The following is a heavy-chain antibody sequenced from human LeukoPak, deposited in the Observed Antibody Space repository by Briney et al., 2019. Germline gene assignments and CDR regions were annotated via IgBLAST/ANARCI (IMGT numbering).Heavy chain of an antibody. D-gene: IGHD2-2*02. V-gene: IGHV6-1*01. J-gene: IGHJ3*02. CDR3: ARDSAIGLDALDI. Sequence: SQTLSLTCAISGDTVSNNTAAWNWIRQSPSRGLGWLGRTFYRSEWYRDYAVSVKSRITINPDTSKNQFSLQLQSVTPEDTAVYFCARDSAIGLDALDIWGQGTMVTVSS. CDR1: GDTVSNNTAA. CDR2: TFYRSEWYR.